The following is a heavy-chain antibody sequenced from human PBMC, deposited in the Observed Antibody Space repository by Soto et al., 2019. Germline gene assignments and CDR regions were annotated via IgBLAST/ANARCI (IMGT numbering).Heavy chain of an antibody. J-gene: IGHJ4*02. D-gene: IGHD1-7*01. CDR1: GYTFTSYA. CDR3: ARDVITGTTRPNFDY. V-gene: IGHV1-3*01. Sequence: ASVKVSCKASGYTFTSYAMHWVRQAPGQRLEWMGWINAGNGNTKYSQKFQGRVTITRDTSASTAYMELSSLRSEDTAVYYCARDVITGTTRPNFDYWGQGTLVTVSS. CDR2: INAGNGNT.